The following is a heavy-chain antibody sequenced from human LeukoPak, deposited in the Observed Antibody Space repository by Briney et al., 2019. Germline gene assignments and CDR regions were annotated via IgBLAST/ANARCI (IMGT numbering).Heavy chain of an antibody. CDR3: ARFITGVVPAAIPAAFDYYYGMDV. Sequence: SETLSLTCTVSGGSISSSSYYWGWIRQPPGKELEWIGSIYYSGSTYYNPSLKSRVTISVDTSKNQFSLKLSSVTAADTAVYYCARFITGVVPAAIPAAFDYYYGMDVWGQGTTVTVSS. V-gene: IGHV4-39*01. D-gene: IGHD2-2*01. CDR2: IYYSGST. J-gene: IGHJ6*02. CDR1: GGSISSSSYY.